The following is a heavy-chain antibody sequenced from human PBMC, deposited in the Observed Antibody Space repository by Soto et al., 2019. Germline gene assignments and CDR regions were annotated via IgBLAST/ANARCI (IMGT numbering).Heavy chain of an antibody. V-gene: IGHV1-18*01. Sequence: QVQLVQSGAEVKKPGASVKVSCKSSGYTFTSYGISWVRQAPGQRLELKGSISAYNGNTNSAQKLQGRVTMTTNPSTSKGYMELRSLRSDDTAVYYCVVAAQPFYFHYGGQGTLVTVSS. CDR1: GYTFTSYG. D-gene: IGHD2-15*01. CDR2: ISAYNGNT. CDR3: VVAAQPFYFHY. J-gene: IGHJ4*02.